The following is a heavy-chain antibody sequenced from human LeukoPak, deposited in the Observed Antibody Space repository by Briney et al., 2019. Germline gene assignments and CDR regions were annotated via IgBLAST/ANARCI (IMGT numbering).Heavy chain of an antibody. D-gene: IGHD6-13*01. CDR3: ARESIAAAAHDAFDI. Sequence: GGSLRLSCAASGFTFDDYAMHWVRQAPGKGLEWVSGISWNSGSIGYADSVKGRFTISRDNAKNSLYLQMNSLRAEDTAVYYCARESIAAAAHDAFDIWGQGTMVTVSS. J-gene: IGHJ3*02. V-gene: IGHV3-9*01. CDR2: ISWNSGSI. CDR1: GFTFDDYA.